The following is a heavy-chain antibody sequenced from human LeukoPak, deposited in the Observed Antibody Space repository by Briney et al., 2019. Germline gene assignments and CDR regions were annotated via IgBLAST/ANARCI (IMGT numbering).Heavy chain of an antibody. J-gene: IGHJ4*02. CDR3: ARAPYADAGRYGELDY. Sequence: SETLSLTCTVSGYSITNGFHWGWVRQPPGKGLEWIGAISHSGRTSYKPSLENRIIISLDSSNNQFSLKLTSVTAADTAVYYCARAPYADAGRYGELDYWGQGAPVTVSS. CDR1: GYSITNGFH. V-gene: IGHV4-38-2*02. CDR2: ISHSGRT. D-gene: IGHD3-16*02.